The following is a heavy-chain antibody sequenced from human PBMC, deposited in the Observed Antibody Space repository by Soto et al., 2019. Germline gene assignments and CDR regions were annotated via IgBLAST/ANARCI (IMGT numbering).Heavy chain of an antibody. Sequence: QVHLVESGGGVIQPGRSLRLSCAASGFIFKSYAMHWVRQAPGKGLEWVAVISFDGSNKYYADSVKGRFTISRDNSKNTLYLEMNSLKTEDTAVYYCARGGLEILWFRGNYLGQGTLVTVSS. CDR3: ARGGLEILWFRGNY. CDR1: GFIFKSYA. V-gene: IGHV3-30-3*01. D-gene: IGHD3-10*01. J-gene: IGHJ4*02. CDR2: ISFDGSNK.